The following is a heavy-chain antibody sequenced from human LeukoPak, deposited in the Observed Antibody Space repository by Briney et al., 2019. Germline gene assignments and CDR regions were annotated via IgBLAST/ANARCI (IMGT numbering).Heavy chain of an antibody. CDR3: ARGALHVFDY. D-gene: IGHD3-10*02. V-gene: IGHV3-48*03. Sequence: GGSLRLSCAASGFTLSDYEINWVRQAPGKGLGWVSCISTSGSTTYYADSVKGRFTISRDNAKNSLFLQMNTLTAEDTAVYYCARGALHVFDYWGQGTPVTVSS. CDR2: ISTSGSTT. CDR1: GFTLSDYE. J-gene: IGHJ4*02.